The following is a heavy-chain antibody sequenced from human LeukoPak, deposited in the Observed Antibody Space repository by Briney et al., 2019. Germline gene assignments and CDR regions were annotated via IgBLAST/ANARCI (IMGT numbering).Heavy chain of an antibody. D-gene: IGHD2-8*01. J-gene: IGHJ4*02. CDR1: GFTFSSYA. CDR2: ISDTGATT. Sequence: GGSLRLSCAGSGFTFSSYAMSWVRQAPGKGLEWVSAISDTGATTYDADSVKGRFTISRDNSRSTLYLQMNSLRAEDTALYYCAKDTSIGRYCTNGVCSPFGYWGQGTLVTVSS. CDR3: AKDTSIGRYCTNGVCSPFGY. V-gene: IGHV3-23*01.